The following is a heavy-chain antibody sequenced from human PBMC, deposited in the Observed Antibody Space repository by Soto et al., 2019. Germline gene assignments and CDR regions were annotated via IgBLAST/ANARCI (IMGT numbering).Heavy chain of an antibody. V-gene: IGHV3-30*04. CDR2: ISHDGRNT. CDR1: ELPFTDYS. D-gene: IGHD3-3*02. CDR3: AFDGVPTSTFQYYHFRF. Sequence: GGSLRLSCAASELPFTDYSMHWVRQTADKGLEWVAFISHDGRNTFYSDSVKGRFTISRDDSRSMLFLQMSGVTVEDSAIYYCAFDGVPTSTFQYYHFRFWGRGPLVTVSS. J-gene: IGHJ4*02.